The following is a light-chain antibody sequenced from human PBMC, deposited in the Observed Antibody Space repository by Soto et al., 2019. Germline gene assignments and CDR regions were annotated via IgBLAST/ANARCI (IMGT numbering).Light chain of an antibody. CDR2: KDS. Sequence: SYELTQPPSVSVSPGQTARITCSGDALPKQYAYWYQQKPGQAPALVIYKDSERPSGIPERFSGSSSGTTVTLTISEVQAEDEADYYCQSADSSGTYFYVFGTGTKVTVL. V-gene: IGLV3-25*02. J-gene: IGLJ1*01. CDR3: QSADSSGTYFYV. CDR1: ALPKQY.